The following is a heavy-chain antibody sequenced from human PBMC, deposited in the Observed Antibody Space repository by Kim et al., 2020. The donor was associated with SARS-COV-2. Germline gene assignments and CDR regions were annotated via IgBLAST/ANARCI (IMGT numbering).Heavy chain of an antibody. CDR3: AKAAGYSYGSSYFQH. Sequence: GGSLRLSCAASGFTFSSYGMHWVRQAPGKGLEWVAVIWYDGSNKYYADSVKGRFTISRDNSKNTLYLQMNSLRAEDTAVYYCAKAAGYSYGSSYFQHWGQGTLVTVSS. J-gene: IGHJ1*01. D-gene: IGHD5-18*01. CDR2: IWYDGSNK. CDR1: GFTFSSYG. V-gene: IGHV3-33*06.